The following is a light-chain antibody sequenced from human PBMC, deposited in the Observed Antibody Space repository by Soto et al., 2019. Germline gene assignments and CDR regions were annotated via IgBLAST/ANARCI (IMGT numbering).Light chain of an antibody. CDR2: GTS. CDR3: QLSYRSPLN. Sequence: DIQMTQSPLSLSASVGESVNITCRASQNITNFLNWYQQKPGKPPRLLIFGTSNLQSGVPSRFRGSRSQTDFSLTISGLQPDDFATYICQLSYRSPLNFGPGTRVA. V-gene: IGKV1-39*01. CDR1: QNITNF. J-gene: IGKJ3*01.